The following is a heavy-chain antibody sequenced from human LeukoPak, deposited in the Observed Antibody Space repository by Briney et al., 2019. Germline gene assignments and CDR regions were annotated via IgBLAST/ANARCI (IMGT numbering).Heavy chain of an antibody. CDR3: ARDHSSGSRLYYMDV. CDR1: GYTFTGYY. Sequence: ASVKVSCKASGYTFTGYYMHWVRQAPGQGLEWMGWINPNSGGTNYAQKFQGRVTMTRDRSISTGYMELSRLRSADTSVYDCARDHSSGSRLYYMDVWGKGTTVTVSS. D-gene: IGHD6-19*01. CDR2: INPNSGGT. J-gene: IGHJ6*03. V-gene: IGHV1-2*02.